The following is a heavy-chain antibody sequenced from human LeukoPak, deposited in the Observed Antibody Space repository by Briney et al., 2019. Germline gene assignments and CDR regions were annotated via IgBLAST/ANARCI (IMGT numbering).Heavy chain of an antibody. CDR3: ARNDCSSTSCYLMPGYYYGMDV. CDR2: INPNSGGT. V-gene: IGHV1-2*02. J-gene: IGHJ6*02. CDR1: GYTFTGYY. D-gene: IGHD2-2*01. Sequence: ASVKVSCKASGYTFTGYYMHWVRQAPGQGLEWMGWINPNSGGTNYAQKFQGGVTMTRDTSISTAYMGLSRLRSDDTAVYYCARNDCSSTSCYLMPGYYYGMDVWGQGTTVTVSS.